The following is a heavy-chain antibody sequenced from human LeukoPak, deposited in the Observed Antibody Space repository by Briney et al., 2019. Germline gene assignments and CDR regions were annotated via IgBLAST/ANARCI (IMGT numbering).Heavy chain of an antibody. D-gene: IGHD2-2*01. CDR3: ASEYCSSTSCYGDAFDI. V-gene: IGHV3-21*01. CDR1: GFTFSSYS. J-gene: IGHJ3*02. CDR2: ISSSSSYI. Sequence: GGSLRLSCAASGFTFSSYSMNWVRQAPGKGLEWVSSISSSSSYIYYAASVKGRFTISRDNAKNSLYLQMNSLRAEDTAVYYCASEYCSSTSCYGDAFDIWGQGTMVTVSS.